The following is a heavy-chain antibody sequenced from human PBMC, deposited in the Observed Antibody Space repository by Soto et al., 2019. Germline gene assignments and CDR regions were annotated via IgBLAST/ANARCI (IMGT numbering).Heavy chain of an antibody. J-gene: IGHJ5*02. Sequence: PGGSLRLSCAASGFTFSNYGMHWVRQTPGKGLEWVAVISYDGSHEFYTDSVKGRFTISRDNSKNTLYLQMNSLKTEDTAMYYCAKDPKCCTIGSHFLDNWFDPWGQGTPVTVSS. CDR2: ISYDGSHE. CDR3: AKDPKCCTIGSHFLDNWFDP. D-gene: IGHD2-8*01. CDR1: GFTFSNYG. V-gene: IGHV3-30*18.